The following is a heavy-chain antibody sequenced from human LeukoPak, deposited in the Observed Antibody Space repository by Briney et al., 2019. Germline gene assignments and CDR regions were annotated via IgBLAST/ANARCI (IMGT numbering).Heavy chain of an antibody. D-gene: IGHD1-26*01. CDR1: GGSTSSYY. V-gene: IGHV4-59*01. CDR3: ARGGVDYFDY. J-gene: IGHJ4*02. CDR2: IYYSGST. Sequence: SETLSLTCTVSGGSTSSYYWSWIRQPPGKGLEWIGYIYYSGSTNYNPSLKSRVTIPVDTSKNQFSLKLSSVTAADTAVYYCARGGVDYFDYWGQGTLVTVSS.